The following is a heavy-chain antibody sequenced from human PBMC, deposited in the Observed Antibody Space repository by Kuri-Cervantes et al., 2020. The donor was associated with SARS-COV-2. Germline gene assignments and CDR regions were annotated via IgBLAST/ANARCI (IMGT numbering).Heavy chain of an antibody. Sequence: ASVKVSCKASGYTFSDYYIHWVRQAPGQGLEWVGWINPNTGGTDYAQKFQGWVTMTRDTSLSPASMELGRLRFDDTAFFYCARGAGVGGLMLMFRWGGAGPLDFWGQGSPVTVSS. J-gene: IGHJ4*02. CDR3: ARGAGVGGLMLMFRWGGAGPLDF. V-gene: IGHV1-2*04. CDR2: INPNTGGT. D-gene: IGHD3-16*01. CDR1: GYTFSDYY.